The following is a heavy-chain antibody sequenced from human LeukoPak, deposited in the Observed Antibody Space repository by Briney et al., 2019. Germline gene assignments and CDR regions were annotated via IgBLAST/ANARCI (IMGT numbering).Heavy chain of an antibody. Sequence: SETLSLTCTVSGGSISTYYWSWIRQPPGKGPEWIGYIYYSGSTNYNPSLKSRVSISVDTSKNQFSLKLSSVTAADTAVYYCARASRYFDILNVNVRGDNYFDHWGQGTLVTVSS. CDR3: ARASRYFDILNVNVRGDNYFDH. CDR1: GGSISTYY. J-gene: IGHJ4*02. D-gene: IGHD3-9*01. CDR2: IYYSGST. V-gene: IGHV4-59*01.